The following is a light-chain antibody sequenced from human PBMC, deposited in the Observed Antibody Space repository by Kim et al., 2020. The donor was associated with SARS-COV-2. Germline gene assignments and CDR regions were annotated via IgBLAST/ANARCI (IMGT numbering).Light chain of an antibody. V-gene: IGKV3-20*01. Sequence: SPRQRTTLSSKARQSVSSSYLAWDRQKPGQAPRLLNYGASSRATGIPDRLSGRGSGTDCILTISGREPEDFAVYYCQQYDNSPQTFGQGTKVDIK. CDR3: QQYDNSPQT. CDR2: GAS. J-gene: IGKJ1*01. CDR1: QSVSSSY.